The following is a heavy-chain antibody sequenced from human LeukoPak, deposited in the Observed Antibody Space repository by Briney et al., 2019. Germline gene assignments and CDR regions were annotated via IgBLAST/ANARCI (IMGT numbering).Heavy chain of an antibody. D-gene: IGHD6-13*01. CDR1: GFIFIING. CDR2: ISHDGNNE. V-gene: IGHV3-30*18. J-gene: IGHJ3*02. Sequence: GRSLRLSCAASGFIFIINGMHWVRQAPGKGLEWVAVISHDGNNEYYADSVKGRFTISRDNSKNTLYLQMNSLRPEDTAVYYCAKGGKYSSSWQIDAFDIWGQGTMVTVSS. CDR3: AKGGKYSSSWQIDAFDI.